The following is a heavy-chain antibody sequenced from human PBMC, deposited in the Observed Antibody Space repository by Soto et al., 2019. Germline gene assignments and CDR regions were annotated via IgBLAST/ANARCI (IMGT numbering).Heavy chain of an antibody. V-gene: IGHV1-3*01. CDR3: ARDDRTISGAVTLDY. CDR2: SNEGSGNT. Sequence: QVQLVQSGPEVKRPGASVRISCRTAGYSFKNYAIHWVRQAPGKKLEWMGWSNEGSGNTRYSHKFQGRMPTARDTSASTSYLDLRSLTAEDTAVYFCARDDRTISGAVTLDYWGPGTLVTVSS. J-gene: IGHJ4*02. CDR1: GYSFKNYA. D-gene: IGHD3-3*02.